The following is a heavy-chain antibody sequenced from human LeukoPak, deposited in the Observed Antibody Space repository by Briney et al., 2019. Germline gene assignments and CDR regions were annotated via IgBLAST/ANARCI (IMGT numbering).Heavy chain of an antibody. CDR3: VRDFDY. V-gene: IGHV3-7*01. CDR2: IEQDGTKE. CDR1: GLTITTHW. J-gene: IGHJ4*02. Sequence: GGSLRLSCAAPGLTITTHWMTWVRQAPEKGLEWVATIEQDGTKEYYVDSVEGRFTISRDNAKNSLYLQMNSLRADDTAVYYCVRDFDYWGQGTLVTVSS.